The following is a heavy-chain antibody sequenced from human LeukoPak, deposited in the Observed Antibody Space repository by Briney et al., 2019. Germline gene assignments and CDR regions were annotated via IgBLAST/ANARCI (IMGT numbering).Heavy chain of an antibody. D-gene: IGHD3-9*01. CDR1: GYDFSSYG. CDR3: AKGDTYYDLLTCFDF. Sequence: GGSLRLSCAASGYDFSSYGMSWVRQSPGKGLEWVSTFSASSTSTYYADSVKGRFTISRDNSKNTLYLQMNSLRDEDTAVYYCAKGDTYYDLLTCFDFWGPGTLVTVSS. V-gene: IGHV3-23*01. CDR2: FSASSTST. J-gene: IGHJ4*02.